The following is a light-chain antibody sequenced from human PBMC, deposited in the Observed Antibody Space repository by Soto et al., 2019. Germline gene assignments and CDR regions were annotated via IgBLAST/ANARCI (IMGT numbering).Light chain of an antibody. CDR2: LNRDGSH. CDR1: SGHSNYA. Sequence: QLVLTQSLSTSAALGASVKLTCTLSSGHSNYAIAWHQQQPEKGPRYLMKLNRDGSHSKGDGIPNRFSGSRSGAERYLTITSLQSGDEADYFCQTWGTGIVRFGGGTKRTVL. CDR3: QTWGTGIVR. J-gene: IGLJ2*01. V-gene: IGLV4-69*01.